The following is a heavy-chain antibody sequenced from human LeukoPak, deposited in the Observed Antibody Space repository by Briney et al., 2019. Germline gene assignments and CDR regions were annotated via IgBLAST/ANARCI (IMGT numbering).Heavy chain of an antibody. Sequence: GGSLRLSCAASGFTFSSYAMHWVRQAPGKGLEYVSAISSNGGSTYYADSVKGRFTISRDNSKNTPYLQMSSLRAEDTAVYYCVKDSQDSSGHWYFDLWGRGTLVTASS. J-gene: IGHJ2*01. CDR2: ISSNGGST. V-gene: IGHV3-64D*06. CDR3: VKDSQDSSGHWYFDL. D-gene: IGHD3-22*01. CDR1: GFTFSSYA.